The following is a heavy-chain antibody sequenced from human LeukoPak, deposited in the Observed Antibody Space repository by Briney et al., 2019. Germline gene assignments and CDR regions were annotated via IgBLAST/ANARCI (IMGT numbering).Heavy chain of an antibody. D-gene: IGHD6-25*01. CDR1: GYSFTRYW. CDR2: IYPGDSDT. CDR3: ARTSANWFDP. V-gene: IGHV5-51*01. J-gene: IGHJ5*02. Sequence: GESLKISCKGSGYSFTRYWIGWVRQMPGKGLEWMGIIYPGDSDTRYSPSFQGQVTISADKSISTAYLQWSSLQASDTAIYYCARTSANWFDPWGQGTLVTVSS.